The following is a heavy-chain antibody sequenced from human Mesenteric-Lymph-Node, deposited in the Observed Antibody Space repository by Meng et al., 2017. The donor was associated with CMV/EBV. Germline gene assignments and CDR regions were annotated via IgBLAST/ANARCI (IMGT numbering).Heavy chain of an antibody. Sequence: FNFSSYGMHWVRQAPGKGLEYVSVISSNGGSTYYANSVKGRFTISRDNSKNTLYLQMGSLRAEDMAVYYCARDGDRGGLLNWYFDLWGRGTLVTVSS. CDR1: FNFSSYG. V-gene: IGHV3-64*01. D-gene: IGHD2-15*01. CDR2: ISSNGGST. J-gene: IGHJ2*01. CDR3: ARDGDRGGLLNWYFDL.